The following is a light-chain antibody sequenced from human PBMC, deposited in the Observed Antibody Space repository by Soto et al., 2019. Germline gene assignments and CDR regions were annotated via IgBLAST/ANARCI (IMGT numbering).Light chain of an antibody. J-gene: IGKJ4*01. CDR1: QSLLHSNGYNY. V-gene: IGKV2-28*01. Sequence: DIVMTQSPLSLPDTPGEPASISCRSSQSLLHSNGYNYLDWYLQKPGQSPQLLIYLGSNRASGVPDRFSGSGSGTDFTLKISRVEAEDVGVYYCMQALQTPLLTFGGGTKVEIK. CDR2: LGS. CDR3: MQALQTPLLT.